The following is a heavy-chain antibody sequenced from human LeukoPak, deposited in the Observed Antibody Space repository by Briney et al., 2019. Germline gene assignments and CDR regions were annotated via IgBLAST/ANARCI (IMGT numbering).Heavy chain of an antibody. CDR1: GYTFTSYY. CDR3: AREGYDFWSGYGPSY. Sequence: ASVTVSLKSSGYTFTSYYMHWVRQAPAQGLEWMGIINPSGGSTSYAQKFQSRVTMPRDMSTSTVYMELSSLRSEDTAVYYCAREGYDFWSGYGPSYWGQGTLVTVPS. V-gene: IGHV1-46*01. D-gene: IGHD3-3*01. J-gene: IGHJ4*02. CDR2: INPSGGST.